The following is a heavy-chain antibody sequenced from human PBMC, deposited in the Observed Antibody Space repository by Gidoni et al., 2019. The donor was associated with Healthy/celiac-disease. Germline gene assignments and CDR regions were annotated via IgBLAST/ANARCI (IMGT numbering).Heavy chain of an antibody. V-gene: IGHV3-30-3*01. J-gene: IGHJ3*02. CDR2: ISYDGSNK. Sequence: QVQLVASGGGVVQPGRSLRLSCAASGFTFSSSPMHWVRQAPGKGLEGVAVISYDGSNKYYADSVKGRFTISRDNSKNTLYLQMNSLRAEDTAVYYCARDYYYDSSGYYYDGGAFDIWGQGTMVTVSS. CDR1: GFTFSSSP. CDR3: ARDYYYDSSGYYYDGGAFDI. D-gene: IGHD3-22*01.